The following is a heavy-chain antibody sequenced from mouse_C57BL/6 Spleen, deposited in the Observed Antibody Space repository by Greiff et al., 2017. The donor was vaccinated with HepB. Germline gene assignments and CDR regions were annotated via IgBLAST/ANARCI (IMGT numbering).Heavy chain of an antibody. CDR3: ARYYGSSYRYAMDY. D-gene: IGHD1-1*01. J-gene: IGHJ4*01. CDR1: GYAFSSSW. V-gene: IGHV1-82*01. Sequence: QVQLQQSGPELVKPGASVKISCKASGYAFSSSWMNWVKQRPGTGLEWIGRIYPGDGDTNYNGKFKGKATLTADKSSSTAYMQLSSLTSEDSAVYFCARYYGSSYRYAMDYWGQGTSVTVSS. CDR2: IYPGDGDT.